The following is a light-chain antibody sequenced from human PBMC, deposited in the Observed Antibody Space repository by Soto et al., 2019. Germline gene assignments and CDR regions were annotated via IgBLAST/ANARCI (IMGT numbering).Light chain of an antibody. V-gene: IGKV3-20*01. CDR1: QSVSSSY. CDR3: QQYGSSPT. Sequence: EIVLTQSPGTLSLSPGERATLSCRASQSVSSSYLAWYQHIPGQAPRLLIYGASSRATGIPDRFSGSGSGTDFTVTISRLEPEDFAVYYCQQYGSSPTFGQGTKLEIK. CDR2: GAS. J-gene: IGKJ2*01.